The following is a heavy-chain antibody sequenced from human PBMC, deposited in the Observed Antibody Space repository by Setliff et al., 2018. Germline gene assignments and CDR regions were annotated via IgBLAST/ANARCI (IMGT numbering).Heavy chain of an antibody. V-gene: IGHV1-18*01. CDR1: GYTFTNYG. Sequence: ASVKVSCKASGYTFTNYGVTWVRQAPGQGLEWMGWIGAYNGNTYNAHKCQGRVTMTSDTSTSTAYMELRSLRSDDTAVYYCARDPTLYSAFPGYGMDVWGQGTTVTVSS. D-gene: IGHD5-12*01. J-gene: IGHJ6*02. CDR3: ARDPTLYSAFPGYGMDV. CDR2: IGAYNGNT.